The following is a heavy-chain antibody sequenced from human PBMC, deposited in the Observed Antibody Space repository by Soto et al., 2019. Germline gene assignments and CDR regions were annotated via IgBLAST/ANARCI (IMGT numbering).Heavy chain of an antibody. D-gene: IGHD3-3*01. V-gene: IGHV4-4*02. Sequence: SETLSLTCAVSGGSISSSNWWSWVRQPPGKGLEWIGEIYHSGSTNYNPSLKSRVTISVDKSKNQFSLKLSSVTAADTAVYYRARSGDAGSAYYDFWSGYTSYYYGMDVWGQGTTVTV. J-gene: IGHJ6*02. CDR2: IYHSGST. CDR1: GGSISSSNW. CDR3: ARSGDAGSAYYDFWSGYTSYYYGMDV.